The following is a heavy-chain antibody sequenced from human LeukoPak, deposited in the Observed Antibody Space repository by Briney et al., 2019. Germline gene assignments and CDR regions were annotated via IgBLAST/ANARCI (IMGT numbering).Heavy chain of an antibody. J-gene: IGHJ4*02. V-gene: IGHV3-7*01. CDR3: ARGSGNYYRVMDY. D-gene: IGHD1-26*01. Sequence: PGGSLRLSCAASGFTFTSYWMNWVRQAPGKGLEWVANVNPDESEKYYVDSVKGRFTISRDNAKNSLYLQMNSLRAEDTAVYYCARGSGNYYRVMDYWGQGALVTVSA. CDR1: GFTFTSYW. CDR2: VNPDESEK.